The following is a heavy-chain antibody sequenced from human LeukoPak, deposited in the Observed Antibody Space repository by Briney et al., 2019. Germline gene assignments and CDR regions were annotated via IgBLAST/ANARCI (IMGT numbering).Heavy chain of an antibody. CDR3: ASPHTIFGVVIMEFDY. Sequence: SVKVSCKASGGTFSSYAISWVRQAPGQGLEWMGGIIPIFGTANYAQKFQGRVTITTDESTGTAYMELSSLRSEDTAVYYCASPHTIFGVVIMEFDYWGQGTLVTVSS. CDR2: IIPIFGTA. D-gene: IGHD3-3*01. V-gene: IGHV1-69*05. CDR1: GGTFSSYA. J-gene: IGHJ4*02.